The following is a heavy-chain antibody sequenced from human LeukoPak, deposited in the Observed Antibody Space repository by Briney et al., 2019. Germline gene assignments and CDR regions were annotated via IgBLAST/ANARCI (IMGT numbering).Heavy chain of an antibody. D-gene: IGHD5-18*01. J-gene: IGHJ4*02. V-gene: IGHV3-48*02. CDR2: ISSSDNTI. Sequence: PGGSMRLSCAASGFAFSDYSMNWVRQAPGKGLEWVSYISSSDNTIHYADSVKGRFTISRDNAKNSLYLEMNSPRDEDTAVYYCARVHRGYSYGRLDYWGQGTLVTVSS. CDR3: ARVHRGYSYGRLDY. CDR1: GFAFSDYS.